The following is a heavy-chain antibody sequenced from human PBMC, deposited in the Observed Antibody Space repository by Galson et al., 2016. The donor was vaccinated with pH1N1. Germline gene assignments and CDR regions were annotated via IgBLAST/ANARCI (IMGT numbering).Heavy chain of an antibody. J-gene: IGHJ4*02. CDR2: ISFDGTIK. CDR1: GFSFSGYA. Sequence: SLRLSCAASGFSFSGYAMHWVRQPPGKGLEWVAMISFDGTIKYSADSVKGRFTISRDNSKKTLYLHMRSLRFEDTAMYYCAKDSPMIDYYFDYWGQGTLVTVSS. CDR3: AKDSPMIDYYFDY. D-gene: IGHD3-22*01. V-gene: IGHV3-30*18.